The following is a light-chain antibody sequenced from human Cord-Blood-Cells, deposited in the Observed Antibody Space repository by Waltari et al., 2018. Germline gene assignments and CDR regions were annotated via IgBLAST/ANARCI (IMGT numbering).Light chain of an antibody. CDR1: QSISSY. CDR3: RQSYSTPYS. J-gene: IGKJ2*03. Sequence: DLQMTQSPSSLSASVGDRVTITCRESQSISSYLNWYQQKPGKAPKLLIYAASSLQSGVPSRVSGSGSGTDFTLTISSLQPEDFATYYCRQSYSTPYSFGQGTKLEIK. V-gene: IGKV1-39*01. CDR2: AAS.